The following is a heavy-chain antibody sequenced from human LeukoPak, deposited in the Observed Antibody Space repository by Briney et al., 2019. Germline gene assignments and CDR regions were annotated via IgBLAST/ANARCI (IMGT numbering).Heavy chain of an antibody. CDR1: GGSFSGYY. J-gene: IGHJ4*02. CDR3: ARVIYDSGSYPFDY. CDR2: INHSGST. D-gene: IGHD3-10*01. V-gene: IGHV4-34*01. Sequence: SETVSLICAVYGGSFSGYYWSWIRQPPGKGLEWIGEINHSGSTNYNPSLKSRVTISVGTSKNQFSLKLSSVTAADTAVYFCARVIYDSGSYPFDYWGQGTLVTVSS.